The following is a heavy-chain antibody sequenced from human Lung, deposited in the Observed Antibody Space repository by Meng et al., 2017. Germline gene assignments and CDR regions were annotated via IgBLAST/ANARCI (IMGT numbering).Heavy chain of an antibody. CDR2: INHSGST. D-gene: IGHD4-11*01. CDR3: ARGPTTMAHDFNY. J-gene: IGHJ4*02. Sequence: QVQLQQWGAGLVKHSETLSLNCVVSGGSFSDYDWSWIRQPPGKGLEWIGEINHSGSTNYNPSLESRATISVDTSQNNLSLKLSSVTAADSAVYYCARGPTTMAHDFNYWGQGTLVTVSS. V-gene: IGHV4-34*01. CDR1: GGSFSDYD.